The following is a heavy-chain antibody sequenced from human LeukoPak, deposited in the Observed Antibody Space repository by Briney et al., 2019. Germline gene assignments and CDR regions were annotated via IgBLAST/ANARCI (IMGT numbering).Heavy chain of an antibody. CDR1: GYTFTSYA. V-gene: IGHV1-3*01. CDR2: INAGNGNT. CDR3: ARWSVTTVAFDI. J-gene: IGHJ3*02. D-gene: IGHD4-17*01. Sequence: ASVKVSCKASGYTFTSYAMHWVRQAPGQRLEWMGWINAGNGNTKYSQKFQGRVTITRDTSASTACMELSSLRSEDTAVYYCARWSVTTVAFDIWGQGTMVTVSS.